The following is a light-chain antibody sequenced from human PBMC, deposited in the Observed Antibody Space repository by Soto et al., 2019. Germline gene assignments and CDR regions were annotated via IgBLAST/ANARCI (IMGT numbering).Light chain of an antibody. CDR3: QQYNSWLWT. CDR2: GAS. J-gene: IGKJ1*01. CDR1: QSVSSN. Sequence: DIVLTQSPGTLSLSPGESATLSCRASQSVSSNLAWYQQKPGQAPRLLIYGASTRATGIPARFSGSGSGTEFTLIISSLQSEDSAVCYCQQYNSWLWTFGQGTKVDIK. V-gene: IGKV3-15*01.